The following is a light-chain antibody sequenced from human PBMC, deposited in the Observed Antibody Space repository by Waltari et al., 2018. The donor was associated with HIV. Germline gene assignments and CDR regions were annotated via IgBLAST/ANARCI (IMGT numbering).Light chain of an antibody. Sequence: QSALTQPASVSGSPGQSITISCTGTSSDVCGYNFVSWYQQYPGTAPKLMIYDFTKRPSGVSDRFSGSRSGNTASLTISGLQAEDEADYYCSSYTISSTSHVIFGGGTRLTVL. CDR3: SSYTISSTSHVI. CDR2: DFT. J-gene: IGLJ2*01. CDR1: SSDVCGYNF. V-gene: IGLV2-14*03.